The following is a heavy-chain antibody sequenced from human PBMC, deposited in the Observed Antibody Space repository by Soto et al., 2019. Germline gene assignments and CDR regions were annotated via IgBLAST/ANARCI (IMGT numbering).Heavy chain of an antibody. CDR1: GGTFSSYA. Sequence: SVKVSCKASGGTFSSYAISWVRQAPGQGLEWMGGIIPIFGTANYAQKFQGRVTITADESTSTAYMELSSLRSEDTAVYYCARSSWEPALFDYWGQGTLVTVSS. CDR2: IIPIFGTA. V-gene: IGHV1-69*13. D-gene: IGHD6-6*01. J-gene: IGHJ4*02. CDR3: ARSSWEPALFDY.